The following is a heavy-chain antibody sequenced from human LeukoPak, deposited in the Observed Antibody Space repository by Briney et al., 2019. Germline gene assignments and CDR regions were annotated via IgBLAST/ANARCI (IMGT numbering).Heavy chain of an antibody. Sequence: ASVKVSCKASGYTFTSYGISWVRQAPGQGLEWMGWISAYNGNTNYAQKLQGRVTMTTDTSTSTAYMELRSLRSDDTAVYYCARVLSYCSSTSCQGFDPWGQGTLVTVSS. J-gene: IGHJ5*02. CDR1: GYTFTSYG. CDR2: ISAYNGNT. V-gene: IGHV1-18*01. CDR3: ARVLSYCSSTSCQGFDP. D-gene: IGHD2-2*01.